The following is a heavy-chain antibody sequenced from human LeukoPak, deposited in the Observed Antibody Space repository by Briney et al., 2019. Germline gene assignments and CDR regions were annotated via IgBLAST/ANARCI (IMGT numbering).Heavy chain of an antibody. CDR2: IGGSGGTT. CDR3: ARDQQSWFSGSIDY. Sequence: GGSLRLSCAASGFTFSSYAMSWVRQAPGKGLEWVSVIGGSGGTTYYAGSVEGRFTISRDNSKNTLFLQMSSLRAEDTAVYFCARDQQSWFSGSIDYWGQGTLVTVSS. J-gene: IGHJ4*02. CDR1: GFTFSSYA. D-gene: IGHD3-10*01. V-gene: IGHV3-23*01.